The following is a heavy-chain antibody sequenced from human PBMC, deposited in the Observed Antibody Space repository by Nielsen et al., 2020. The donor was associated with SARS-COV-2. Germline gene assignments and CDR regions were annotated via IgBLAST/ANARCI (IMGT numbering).Heavy chain of an antibody. V-gene: IGHV1-46*01. CDR3: ARATHINTAMVSPDAFDI. Sequence: ASVKVSCKASGYTFTSYYMHWVRQAPGQGLEWMGIINPSGGSTSYAQKFQGRVTMTRDTSTSTVYTELSSLRSEDTAVYYCARATHINTAMVSPDAFDIWGQGTMVTVSS. CDR2: INPSGGST. CDR1: GYTFTSYY. D-gene: IGHD5-18*01. J-gene: IGHJ3*02.